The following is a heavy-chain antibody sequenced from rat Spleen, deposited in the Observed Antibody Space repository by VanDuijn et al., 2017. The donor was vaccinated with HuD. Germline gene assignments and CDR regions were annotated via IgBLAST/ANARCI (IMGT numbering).Heavy chain of an antibody. CDR3: ALSSYEDY. CDR2: IKAKSNNYAT. Sequence: EVQVLESGGGLVQPGNSLKLSCATSGFTFSTAWMYWYRQFPEKRLEWVARIKAKSNNYATDYTESGKGRFTISRDDSKSSIYLQMNNLKEEDTAIYYCALSSYEDYWGQGVMVTVSS. CDR1: GFTFSTAW. V-gene: IGHV6-6*01. D-gene: IGHD1-2*01. J-gene: IGHJ2*01.